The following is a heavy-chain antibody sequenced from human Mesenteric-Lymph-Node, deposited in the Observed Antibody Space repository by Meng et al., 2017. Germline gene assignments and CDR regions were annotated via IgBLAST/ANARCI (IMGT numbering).Heavy chain of an antibody. CDR2: IYYSGSR. CDR3: ARVTGKIYYDGSGYPEAFDY. Sequence: VQLQESGPGLMKPSQTLSLTCTVSGDSISSTDYYWSWVRQPPGKGLEWIGYIYYSGSRYYNPSLKSRVTISVDTSKNQFSLKLSSVTAADTAVYYCARVTGKIYYDGSGYPEAFDYWGQGTLVTVSS. V-gene: IGHV4-30-4*01. CDR1: GDSISSTDYY. D-gene: IGHD3-22*01. J-gene: IGHJ4*02.